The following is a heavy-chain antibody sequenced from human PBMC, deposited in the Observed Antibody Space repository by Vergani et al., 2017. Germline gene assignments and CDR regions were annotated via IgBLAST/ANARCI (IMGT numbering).Heavy chain of an antibody. V-gene: IGHV3-33*01. Sequence: QVQLVESGGGVVQPGRSLRLSCAASGFTFSSYGMHWVRQAPGKGLEGVAVIWYDGSNKYYADSVKGRLTISRDNSKNTLYLQMNSLRAEDTAVYYCARERGAARRLHYYGMDVWGQGTTVTVSS. CDR1: GFTFSSYG. CDR2: IWYDGSNK. J-gene: IGHJ6*02. CDR3: ARERGAARRLHYYGMDV. D-gene: IGHD6-6*01.